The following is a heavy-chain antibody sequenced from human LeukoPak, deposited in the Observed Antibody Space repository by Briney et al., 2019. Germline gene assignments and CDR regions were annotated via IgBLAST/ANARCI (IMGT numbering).Heavy chain of an antibody. J-gene: IGHJ4*02. CDR3: ARLEVVAGTRYFDY. D-gene: IGHD6-19*01. CDR2: IYHGDSDT. V-gene: IGHV5-51*01. Sequence: GESLKISCKGSGYSFTRYWLGWVRQMPGEGLGWVVIIYHGDSDTRHSPSFQGRVPSSADKSISTAYPQWSSLKGSDTGMYYCARLEVVAGTRYFDYWRQGSLVTHSS. CDR1: GYSFTRYW.